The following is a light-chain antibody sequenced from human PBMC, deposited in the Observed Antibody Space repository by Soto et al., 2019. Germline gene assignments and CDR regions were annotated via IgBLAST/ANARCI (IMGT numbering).Light chain of an antibody. CDR1: QSLVHSDGIAY. CDR3: MQGTHWPIT. V-gene: IGKV2-30*02. Sequence: DVVMTQSPLSLPVGLGQPASISWRSNQSLVHSDGIAYFSWFQQRPGRSPRRLIYKVSNRDSGVPARFSGSGSGTDFALKISRVEAEDVGVYYCMQGTHWPITFGQGTRLEIK. CDR2: KVS. J-gene: IGKJ5*01.